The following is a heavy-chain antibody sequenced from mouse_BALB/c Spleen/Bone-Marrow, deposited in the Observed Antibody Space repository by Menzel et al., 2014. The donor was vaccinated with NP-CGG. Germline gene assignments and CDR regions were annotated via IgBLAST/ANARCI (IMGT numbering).Heavy chain of an antibody. V-gene: IGHV14-3*02. CDR1: GFNIKDTY. CDR3: AAYCYGSSYGFAY. Sequence: EVQLQQSGAELVEPGASVKLSCTASGFNIKDTYMHWVKQRPEQGLEWIGRIDPANGNTKYDPKFQGKATITADTSSNTAYLQLSSLTSEDTAVYYCAAYCYGSSYGFAYWGQGTLVTVSA. CDR2: IDPANGNT. J-gene: IGHJ3*01. D-gene: IGHD1-1*01.